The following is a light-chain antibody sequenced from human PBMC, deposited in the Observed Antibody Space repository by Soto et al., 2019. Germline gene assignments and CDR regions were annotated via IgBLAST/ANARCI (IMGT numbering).Light chain of an antibody. CDR3: QTWGTGILV. CDR1: SRHSSYA. V-gene: IGLV4-69*01. CDR2: LNSDGRH. J-gene: IGLJ2*01. Sequence: QLVLTQSPSASASLGASVKLTCTLSSRHSSYAIAWHQQQPEKGPRYLMKLNSDGRHTKGDGIPDRFSGSSSGTERYLTISSLQFEDEADYYCQTWGTGILVFGGGTKLTVL.